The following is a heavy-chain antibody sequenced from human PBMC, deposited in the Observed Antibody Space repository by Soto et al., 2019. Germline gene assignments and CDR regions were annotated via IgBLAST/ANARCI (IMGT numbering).Heavy chain of an antibody. J-gene: IGHJ4*02. CDR3: ARSPGGAWVQLWSPHFDY. Sequence: QVQLVQSGAEVKKPGASVKVSCKASGYTFTSYYMHWVRQAPGQGLEWMGIINPSGGSTSYAQKFQGRGTMTRDTPTSTVYMELSSLRSEDTAVYYFARSPGGAWVQLWSPHFDYWGQGTLVTVSS. CDR1: GYTFTSYY. V-gene: IGHV1-46*01. CDR2: INPSGGST. D-gene: IGHD5-18*01.